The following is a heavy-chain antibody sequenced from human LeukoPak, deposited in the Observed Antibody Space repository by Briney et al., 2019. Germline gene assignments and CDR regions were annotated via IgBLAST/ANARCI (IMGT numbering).Heavy chain of an antibody. J-gene: IGHJ6*02. CDR2: IYYSGST. CDR3: AWSLGELSASPYYYGMDV. Sequence: PSETLPLTCTVSGGSISSGGYYWSWIRQHPGKGLEWIGYIYYSGSTYYNPSLKSRVTISVDTSKNQFSLKLSSVTAADTAVYYCAWSLGELSASPYYYGMDVWGQGTTVTVSS. V-gene: IGHV4-31*03. D-gene: IGHD3-16*02. CDR1: GGSISSGGYY.